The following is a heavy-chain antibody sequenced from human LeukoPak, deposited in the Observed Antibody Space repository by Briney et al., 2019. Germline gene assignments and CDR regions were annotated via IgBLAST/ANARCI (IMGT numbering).Heavy chain of an antibody. CDR3: AREYCSGGSCHFDY. CDR2: IYYSGST. D-gene: IGHD2-15*01. Sequence: PSETPSLTCTVSGGSISSYYWSWIRQPPGKGLEWIGYIYYSGSTNYNPSLKSRVTISVDTSKNQFSLKLSSVTAADTAVYYCAREYCSGGSCHFDYWGQGTLVTVSS. V-gene: IGHV4-59*01. CDR1: GGSISSYY. J-gene: IGHJ4*02.